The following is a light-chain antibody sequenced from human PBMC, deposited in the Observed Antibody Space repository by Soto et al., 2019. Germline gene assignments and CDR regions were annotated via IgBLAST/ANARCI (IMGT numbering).Light chain of an antibody. J-gene: IGLJ1*01. CDR1: SRDVGGYNY. CDR3: SSHGCNHAFYV. CDR2: EVR. V-gene: IGLV2-14*01. Sequence: QSALTQPASVSGSPGQSITISCTGTSRDVGGYNYVSWYQQHPGKAPKLIINEVRNRPSGVSNRFSGSKSGNTASLTISGLQAEDDADYYCSSHGCNHAFYVFGSGTKVTVL.